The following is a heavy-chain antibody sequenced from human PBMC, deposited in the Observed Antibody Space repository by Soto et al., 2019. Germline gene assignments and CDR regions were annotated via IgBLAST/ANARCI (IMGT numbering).Heavy chain of an antibody. Sequence: QVQLVESGGGVVQPGRSLRLSCAASGFTFSSYGMHWVRQAPGKGLEWVAVISYDGSNKYYADSVKGRFTISRDNSKNTLYLQMNSLRAEDMAVYYCAKDRNDGDPRVFDIWGQGTMVTVSS. CDR3: AKDRNDGDPRVFDI. CDR1: GFTFSSYG. J-gene: IGHJ3*02. CDR2: ISYDGSNK. D-gene: IGHD4-17*01. V-gene: IGHV3-30*18.